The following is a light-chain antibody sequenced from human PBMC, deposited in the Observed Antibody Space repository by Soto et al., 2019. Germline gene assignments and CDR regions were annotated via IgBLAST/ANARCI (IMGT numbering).Light chain of an antibody. J-gene: IGKJ3*01. CDR3: LQHNVYQFT. V-gene: IGKV1-17*01. CDR2: SAS. Sequence: DIPMTQSPSSLSASVGDRVTITCRASQDIRNDLGWYQQKQGKAPKRLIYSASSLQSGVPSRFSGSGSGTEFTLTISSLQPEDFATYFCLQHNVYQFTFGHETKVDIK. CDR1: QDIRND.